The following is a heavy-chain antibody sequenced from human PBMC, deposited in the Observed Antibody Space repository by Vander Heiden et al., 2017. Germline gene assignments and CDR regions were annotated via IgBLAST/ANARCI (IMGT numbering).Heavy chain of an antibody. CDR3: AKARLRFLEWLFFDY. J-gene: IGHJ4*02. V-gene: IGHV3-23*01. CDR2: ISGSGGST. D-gene: IGHD3-3*01. CDR1: GFTFRSSA. Sequence: EVQLLESGGGLVQPGGSLRLSCAASGFTFRSSAMSWGRQAPGKGLEWVSAISGSGGSTYYADSVKGRFTISRDNSKNTLYLQMNSLRAEDTAVYYCAKARLRFLEWLFFDYWGQGTLVTVSS.